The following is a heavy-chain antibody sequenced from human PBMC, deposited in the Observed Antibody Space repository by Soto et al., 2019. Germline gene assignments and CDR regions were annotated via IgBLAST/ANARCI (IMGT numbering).Heavy chain of an antibody. V-gene: IGHV3-33*01. Sequence: GGSLRLSCAASGFTFSSYGMHWVRQAPGKGLEWVAVIWYDGSNKYYADSVKGRFTISRDNSKNTLYLQMNSLRAEDTAVYYCAREGLGDIVLITYYGMDVWGQGTTVTVSS. CDR3: AREGLGDIVLITYYGMDV. CDR2: IWYDGSNK. J-gene: IGHJ6*02. D-gene: IGHD2-8*01. CDR1: GFTFSSYG.